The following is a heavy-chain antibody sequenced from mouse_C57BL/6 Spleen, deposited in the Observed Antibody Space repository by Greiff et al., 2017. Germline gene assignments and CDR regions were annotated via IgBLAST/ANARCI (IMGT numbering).Heavy chain of an antibody. V-gene: IGHV5-17*01. J-gene: IGHJ2*01. D-gene: IGHD1-1*01. CDR1: GFTFSEYG. CDR3: ARSITTVVADY. Sequence: EVKVVESGGGLVKPGGSLKLSCAASGFTFSEYGMHWVRQAPEKGLEWVAYISSGSSTIYYADTVKGRFTISRDNAKNTLFLQMTSLRSEDTAMYYCARSITTVVADYWGQGTTLTVSS. CDR2: ISSGSSTI.